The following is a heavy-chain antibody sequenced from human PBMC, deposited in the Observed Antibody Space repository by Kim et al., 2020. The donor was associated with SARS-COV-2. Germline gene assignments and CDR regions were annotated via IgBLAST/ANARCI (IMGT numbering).Heavy chain of an antibody. V-gene: IGHV3-11*03. Sequence: GGSLRLSCAASGFTFSDYYMSWIRQAPGKGREWVSYISSSSSYTKYADSVKGRYTIFRDNAKHSLYLQMNSLRAEDTAIYYCARHHGYSYGTFDYWGQGTLVTVSS. CDR1: GFTFSDYY. CDR3: ARHHGYSYGTFDY. D-gene: IGHD5-18*01. CDR2: ISSSSSYT. J-gene: IGHJ4*02.